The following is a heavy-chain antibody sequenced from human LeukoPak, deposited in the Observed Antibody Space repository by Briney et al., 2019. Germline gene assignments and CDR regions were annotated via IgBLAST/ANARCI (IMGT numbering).Heavy chain of an antibody. CDR2: IRSKANSYAT. V-gene: IGHV3-73*01. D-gene: IGHD1-26*01. Sequence: PGGSLRLSCAASGFIFSGSAMHWVRQASGKGLEWVGRIRSKANSYATAYAASVKGRFTISRDDSKNTAYLQMNSLKTEDTAVYYFTREVGATTYVYWGQGTLVTVSS. CDR3: TREVGATTYVY. J-gene: IGHJ4*02. CDR1: GFIFSGSA.